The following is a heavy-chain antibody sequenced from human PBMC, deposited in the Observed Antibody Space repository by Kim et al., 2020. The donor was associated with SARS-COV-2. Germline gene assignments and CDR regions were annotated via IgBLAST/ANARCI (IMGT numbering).Heavy chain of an antibody. CDR3: AFGSGYVDI. Sequence: GSTYYADSVEGRFTISRHNSKNTLYLQMNSLRAEDTAVYYCAFGSGYVDIWGQGTMVTVSS. J-gene: IGHJ3*02. CDR2: GST. D-gene: IGHD3-22*01. V-gene: IGHV3-53*04.